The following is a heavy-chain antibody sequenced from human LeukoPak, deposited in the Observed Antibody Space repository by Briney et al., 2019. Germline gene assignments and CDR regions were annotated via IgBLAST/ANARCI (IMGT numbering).Heavy chain of an antibody. D-gene: IGHD2-15*01. Sequence: ASVKVSCKASGGTFSSYAISWVRQAPGQGLEWMGVINPSGGSTSYAQKFQGRVTMTSDMSTSTVYMELSSLRSEDTAMYYCARRYCSGGGCPNDYWGQGTLVTVSS. CDR1: GGTFSSYA. J-gene: IGHJ4*02. CDR3: ARRYCSGGGCPNDY. V-gene: IGHV1-46*01. CDR2: INPSGGST.